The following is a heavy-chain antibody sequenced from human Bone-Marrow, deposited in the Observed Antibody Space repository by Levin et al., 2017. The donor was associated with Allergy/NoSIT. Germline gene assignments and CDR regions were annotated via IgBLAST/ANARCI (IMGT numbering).Heavy chain of an antibody. J-gene: IGHJ4*02. V-gene: IGHV3-48*01. CDR1: GFTFSNYE. CDR3: ARDNEIPYFDY. Sequence: GESLKISCTASGFTFSNYEINWVRQAPGKGLEWISYISGSGTTMSSADSVKGRFTISRDNAKNSVYLHMDSLRAEDTAVYYCARDNEIPYFDYWGQGALVTVSS. CDR2: ISGSGTTM. D-gene: IGHD2-21*01.